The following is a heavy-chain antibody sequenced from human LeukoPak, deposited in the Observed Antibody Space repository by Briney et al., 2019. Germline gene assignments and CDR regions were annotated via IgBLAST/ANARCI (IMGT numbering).Heavy chain of an antibody. V-gene: IGHV1-18*04. CDR1: GYSFTSYW. J-gene: IGHJ4*02. Sequence: GESLKISCKGSGYSFTSYWIGWVRQAPGQGLEWMGWISVYNGNTNYAQKVQARVTMTTDTSASTAYMELSSLRSEDTAVYYCAKMDGYCSSTSCYPYYFDYWGQGTLVTVSS. D-gene: IGHD2-2*01. CDR3: AKMDGYCSSTSCYPYYFDY. CDR2: ISVYNGNT.